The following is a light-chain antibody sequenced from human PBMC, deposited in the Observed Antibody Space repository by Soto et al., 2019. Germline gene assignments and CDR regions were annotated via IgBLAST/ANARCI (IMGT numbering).Light chain of an antibody. CDR2: GAS. CDR3: QQYGSSPRVT. J-gene: IGKJ4*01. V-gene: IGKV3-20*01. Sequence: IGLTQSPGPLSLSPGERAPLSCRASPSGSSSYLPWYQQEPGQAPRLLIYGASSRATGIPDRFSGSGSGTDFTLTISRLEPEDFAVYYCQQYGSSPRVTFGGGTKVHIK. CDR1: PSGSSSY.